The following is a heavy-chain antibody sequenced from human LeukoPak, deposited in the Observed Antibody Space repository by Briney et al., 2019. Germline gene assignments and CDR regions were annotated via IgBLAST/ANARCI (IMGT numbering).Heavy chain of an antibody. CDR2: IHSSGST. V-gene: IGHV4-4*07. CDR1: GGSISSYY. Sequence: PSETLSLTCTVSGGSISSYYWSWIRQPAGKGLEWIGRIHSSGSTNYNPSLKSRVTMSVDTSQNQFCLKLNSVTAADTPVYYCARDPHYYYMDVWGKGTTVTVSS. CDR3: ARDPHYYYMDV. J-gene: IGHJ6*03.